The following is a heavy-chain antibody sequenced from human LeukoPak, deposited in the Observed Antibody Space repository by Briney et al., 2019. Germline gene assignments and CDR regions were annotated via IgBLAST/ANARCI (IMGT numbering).Heavy chain of an antibody. CDR1: GGSISSYY. D-gene: IGHD1-1*01. Sequence: SETLSLTCTVSGGSISSYYWSWIRQPPGKGLEWIGHIYGSGSTNYNPSLKSRVTSSVDTSKNQFSLKLSSVTAADTAVYYCAREGTSGTHLNWFDPWGQGVLVTVSS. CDR3: AREGTSGTHLNWFDP. J-gene: IGHJ5*02. CDR2: IYGSGST. V-gene: IGHV4-59*01.